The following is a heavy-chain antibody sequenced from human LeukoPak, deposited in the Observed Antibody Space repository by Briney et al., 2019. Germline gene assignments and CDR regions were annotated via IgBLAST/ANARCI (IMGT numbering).Heavy chain of an antibody. CDR3: AKDSGEYYYGSGTFDY. V-gene: IGHV3-30*02. J-gene: IGHJ4*02. Sequence: QPGGSLRLSCAASGFTFSSYGMHWVRQAPGKGLEWVAFIRYDGSNKYYADSVKGRFTISRDNSKNTLYLQMNSLRAEDTAVYYCAKDSGEYYYGSGTFDYWGQGTLVTVSS. CDR2: IRYDGSNK. D-gene: IGHD3-10*01. CDR1: GFTFSSYG.